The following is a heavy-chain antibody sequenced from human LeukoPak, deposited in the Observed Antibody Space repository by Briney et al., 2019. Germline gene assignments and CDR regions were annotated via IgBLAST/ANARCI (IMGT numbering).Heavy chain of an antibody. V-gene: IGHV1-8*01. CDR1: GNTFTSD. Sequence: ASVKVSCKASGNTFTSDINWVRQATAQGLGGMGGMNTKSGDADYSPKFQGRVTMTRDISITTAYMELSSLRSEDTAVYYCARGAVSGDCSDGSCYHFDIWGQGTMVIVSS. CDR3: ARGAVSGDCSDGSCYHFDI. D-gene: IGHD2-15*01. CDR2: MNTKSGDA. J-gene: IGHJ3*02.